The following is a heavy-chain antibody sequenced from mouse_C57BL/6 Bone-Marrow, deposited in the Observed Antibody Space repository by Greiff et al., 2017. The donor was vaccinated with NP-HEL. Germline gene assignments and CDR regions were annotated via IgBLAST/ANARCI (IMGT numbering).Heavy chain of an antibody. CDR2: INPYNGGT. CDR1: GYTFTDYY. CDR3: ARETDYSSGLRFAD. V-gene: IGHV1-19*01. D-gene: IGHD3-2*02. J-gene: IGHJ3*01. Sequence: EVQLQQSGPVLVKPGASVKMSCKASGYTFTDYYMNWVKQSHGKSLEWIGVINPYNGGTSYNQKFKGKATLTVDKSSSTAYMELNSLTSEDSAVYYCARETDYSSGLRFADWGQGTLVTVSA.